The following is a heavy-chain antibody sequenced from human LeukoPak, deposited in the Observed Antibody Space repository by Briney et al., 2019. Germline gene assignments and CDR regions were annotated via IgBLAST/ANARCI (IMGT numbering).Heavy chain of an antibody. Sequence: PSQTLSLTCTVSGGSISSGDYYWSWIRQPPGKGLEWIGYIYYSGSTYYNPSLKSRATISVDTSKNQFSLKLSSVTAADTAVYYCARVWMATANDAFDIWGQGTMVTVSS. CDR3: ARVWMATANDAFDI. CDR2: IYYSGST. CDR1: GGSISSGDYY. J-gene: IGHJ3*02. V-gene: IGHV4-30-4*08. D-gene: IGHD5-24*01.